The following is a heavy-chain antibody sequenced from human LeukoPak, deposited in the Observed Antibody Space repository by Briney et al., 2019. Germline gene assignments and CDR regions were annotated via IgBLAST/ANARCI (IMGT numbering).Heavy chain of an antibody. Sequence: PGGSLRLSCEASGFTFRSYWMDCVRQAPGRGLEWVANIKEDGSVKYYVDSVKGRFTISRDNGKNSLYLQVNSLRPDDTAVYYCSRALEVWGKGTTVTVSS. CDR3: SRALEV. CDR1: GFTFRSYW. J-gene: IGHJ6*04. CDR2: IKEDGSVK. V-gene: IGHV3-7*01.